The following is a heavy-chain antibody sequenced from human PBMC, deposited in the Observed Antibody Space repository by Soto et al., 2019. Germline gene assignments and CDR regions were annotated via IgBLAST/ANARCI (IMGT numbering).Heavy chain of an antibody. D-gene: IGHD3-10*01. CDR2: IYYSGST. V-gene: IGHV4-39*02. J-gene: IGHJ5*02. CDR3: ARELYGSGAPFDH. CDR1: GGSISSSSYY. Sequence: SETLSLTCTVSGGSISSSSYYWGWIRQPPGKGLEWIGSIYYSGSTYYNPSLKSRVTISVDTSKNQFSLKLSSVTAADTAVYYCARELYGSGAPFDHWGQGTLVTVSS.